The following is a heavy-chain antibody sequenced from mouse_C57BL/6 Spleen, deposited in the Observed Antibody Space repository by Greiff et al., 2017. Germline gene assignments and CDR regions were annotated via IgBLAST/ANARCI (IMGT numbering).Heavy chain of an antibody. D-gene: IGHD6-1*01. CDR2: IDPSDSYT. CDR1: GYTFTGYW. J-gene: IGHJ4*01. V-gene: IGHV1-50*01. CDR3: ATSQYRAGRDD. Sequence: QVQLKQSGAELVKPGASVKMSCKASGYTFTGYWMQWVKQRPGQGLEWIGEIDPSDSYTNYNQKFKGKSTLTVDTSSSTAYMQLSSLTSEDSAVYYCATSQYRAGRDDRGQAASVTASS.